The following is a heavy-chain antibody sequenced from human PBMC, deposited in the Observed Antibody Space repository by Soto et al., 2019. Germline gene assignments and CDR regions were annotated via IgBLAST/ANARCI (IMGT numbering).Heavy chain of an antibody. CDR2: IYSGGST. CDR1: GFTVSSNY. V-gene: IGHV3-66*01. CDR3: AREVPSYCDYEYYYYYMDV. Sequence: EVQLVESGGGLVQPGGSLRLSCAASGFTVSSNYMSWVRQAPGKGLEWVSVIYSGGSTYYADSVKGRFTISRDNSKNTLYLQMNSLRAEDTAVYYCAREVPSYCDYEYYYYYMDVWGKGTTVTVSS. D-gene: IGHD4-17*01. J-gene: IGHJ6*03.